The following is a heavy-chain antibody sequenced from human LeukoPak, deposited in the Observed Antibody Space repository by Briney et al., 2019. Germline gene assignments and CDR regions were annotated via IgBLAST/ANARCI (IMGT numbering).Heavy chain of an antibody. V-gene: IGHV3-30-3*01. Sequence: GGSLRLSCAASGFTFSSYAMHWVRQAPGKGLEWVAVISYDGSNKYYADSVKGRFTISRDNSKNTLYLQMNSLRAEDTAVYYCAKDGVVVVPAAITRGIDPWGQGTLATVSS. CDR3: AKDGVVVVPAAITRGIDP. CDR1: GFTFSSYA. CDR2: ISYDGSNK. D-gene: IGHD2-2*01. J-gene: IGHJ5*02.